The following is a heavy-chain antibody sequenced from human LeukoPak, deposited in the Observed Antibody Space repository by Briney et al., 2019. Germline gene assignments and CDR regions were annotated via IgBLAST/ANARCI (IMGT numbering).Heavy chain of an antibody. CDR1: GGSISTSSYY. V-gene: IGHV4-39*07. CDR2: IYYSGST. CDR3: ARVYGDHNHFDY. J-gene: IGHJ4*02. Sequence: SETLSLTCTVSGGSISTSSYYWGWIRQPPGKGLECIGNIYYSGSTYYNPSLKSRVTISVDTSKNQFSLKLTSVTAADTAVYYCARVYGDHNHFDYWGQGTLVTVSS. D-gene: IGHD4-17*01.